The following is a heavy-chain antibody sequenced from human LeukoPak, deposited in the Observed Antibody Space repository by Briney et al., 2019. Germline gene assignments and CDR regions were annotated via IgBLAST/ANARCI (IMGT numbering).Heavy chain of an antibody. J-gene: IGHJ6*02. CDR3: ARGITVVRGVIKGGMDV. CDR1: GYTFTSYG. CDR2: IIPIVGTA. Sequence: SVKVSCKASGYTFTSYGISWVRQAPGQGLEWMGRIIPIVGTANYAQKFQGRVTITADKSTATVYMGLSSLRSGDTAVYYCARGITVVRGVIKGGMDVWGQGTTVTVSS. V-gene: IGHV1-69*04. D-gene: IGHD3-10*01.